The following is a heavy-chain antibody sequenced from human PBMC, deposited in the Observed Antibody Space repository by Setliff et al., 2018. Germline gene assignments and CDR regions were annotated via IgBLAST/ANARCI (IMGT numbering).Heavy chain of an antibody. CDR2: IWFDGSNK. CDR3: AALENYYDSSGSDY. CDR1: GFTFSSYG. D-gene: IGHD3-22*01. Sequence: GGSLRLSCAASGFTFSSYGMHWVRQAPGKGLEWVTFIWFDGSNKYYADSVKGRFTISRDNSKNTLYLKMNSLRAEDTAVYYCAALENYYDSSGSDYWGQGTLVTVSS. V-gene: IGHV3-30*02. J-gene: IGHJ4*02.